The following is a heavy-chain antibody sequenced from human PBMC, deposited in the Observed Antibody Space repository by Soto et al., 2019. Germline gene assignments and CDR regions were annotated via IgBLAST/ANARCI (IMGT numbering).Heavy chain of an antibody. CDR1: GGTFSSYA. CDR2: IIPIFGTA. V-gene: IGHV1-69*01. CDR3: AREMDIVEEPAARFRDSSAFDI. J-gene: IGHJ3*02. D-gene: IGHD2-2*03. Sequence: QVQLVQSGAEVKKPGSSVKVSCKASGGTFSSYAISWVRQAPGQGLEWMGGIIPIFGTANYAQKFQGRVRITGDESTGTAYMELSSLRSEETAVYYCAREMDIVEEPAARFRDSSAFDIWGQGQWSPSLQ.